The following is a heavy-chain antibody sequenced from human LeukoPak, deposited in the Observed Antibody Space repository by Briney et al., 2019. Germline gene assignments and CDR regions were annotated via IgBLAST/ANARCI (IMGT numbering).Heavy chain of an antibody. D-gene: IGHD3-22*01. V-gene: IGHV3-66*02. Sequence: GGSLRLSCAASGFTVSSNYMSWVRQAPGKGLEWVSVIYSGGSTYYADSVKGRFTISRDNSKNTLYLQMNSLSAEDTAVYYCARASSGSYYYYYYYMDVWGKGTTVTVSS. CDR2: IYSGGST. J-gene: IGHJ6*03. CDR1: GFTVSSNY. CDR3: ARASSGSYYYYYYYMDV.